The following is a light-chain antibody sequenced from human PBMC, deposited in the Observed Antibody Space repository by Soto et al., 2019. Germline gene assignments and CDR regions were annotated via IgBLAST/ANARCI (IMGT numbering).Light chain of an antibody. CDR1: SSNIGSNS. J-gene: IGLJ2*01. CDR2: RNN. CDR3: GGWDDSLSGPV. Sequence: QSVLTQPPSASGTPGQRVNISCSGSSSNIGSNSVYWYRQFPGTAPKLLIQRNNQRPSGVPARFSGSKSGTSASLAISGRRSEDEADYYCGGWDDSLSGPVFGGGTKLTVL. V-gene: IGLV1-47*01.